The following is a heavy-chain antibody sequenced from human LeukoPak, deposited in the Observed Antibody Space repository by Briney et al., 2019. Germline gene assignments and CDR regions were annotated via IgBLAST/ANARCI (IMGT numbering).Heavy chain of an antibody. CDR2: ISRGSDHI. CDR1: GFTFSSYA. D-gene: IGHD4-17*01. Sequence: GGSLRLSCAASGFTFSSYAMNWVRQAPGKGLEWVSSISRGSDHIFYADSMKGRFTISRDNAKNSLYLQMNSLGAEDTAVYYCARGAYGDYDYWGQGTLVTVSS. V-gene: IGHV3-21*01. J-gene: IGHJ4*02. CDR3: ARGAYGDYDY.